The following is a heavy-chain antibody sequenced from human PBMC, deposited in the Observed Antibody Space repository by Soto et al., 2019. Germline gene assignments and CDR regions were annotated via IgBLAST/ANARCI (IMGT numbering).Heavy chain of an antibody. J-gene: IGHJ5*02. V-gene: IGHV1-46*03. CDR1: GISFINHY. CDR3: ARDNSRTFPAAPGDKKGDSSGWWFDP. CDR2: INPAGSVT. D-gene: IGHD6-13*01. Sequence: GASVKVSCKASGISFINHYVHWVRQAPGQGPEWMGGINPAGSVTVYALKLQDRVTVTRDTSTSTVYMELNSLTSEDTAIYYCARDNSRTFPAAPGDKKGDSSGWWFDPWGQGTLVTVSS.